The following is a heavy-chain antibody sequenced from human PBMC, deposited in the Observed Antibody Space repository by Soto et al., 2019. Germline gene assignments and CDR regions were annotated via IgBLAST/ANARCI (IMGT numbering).Heavy chain of an antibody. D-gene: IGHD3-10*01. J-gene: IGHJ6*02. CDR2: IIPILGIP. CDR3: ARFRGSYGMDV. V-gene: IGHV1-69*02. CDR1: GGTFSSYT. Sequence: SVKVSCKASGGTFSSYTISCVRQAPGQGLEWMGRIIPILGIPSYAQKFQGRVTITADKSTSTAYMELSSLRSEDTAVYYCARFRGSYGMDVWGQGTTVTVSS.